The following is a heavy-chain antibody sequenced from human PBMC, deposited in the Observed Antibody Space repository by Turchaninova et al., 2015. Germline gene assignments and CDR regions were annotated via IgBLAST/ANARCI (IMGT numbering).Heavy chain of an antibody. D-gene: IGHD2-15*01. CDR1: GVSINSYF. J-gene: IGHJ4*02. Sequence: SVPELVKPSETLSLTCAVSGVSINSYFWSFIRQPPGKGLEWIGYIYNNGGTNYNPSLKSRATISVDTSKNQFSLNLSSVTAADTAKYYCAGAGGQGSINYWGQGILVTVSS. CDR2: IYNNGGT. CDR3: AGAGGQGSINY. V-gene: IGHV4-59*01.